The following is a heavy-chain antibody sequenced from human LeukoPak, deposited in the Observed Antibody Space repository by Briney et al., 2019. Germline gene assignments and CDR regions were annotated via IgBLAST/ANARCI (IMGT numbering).Heavy chain of an antibody. CDR3: ARAIGYFDY. D-gene: IGHD2-21*01. CDR2: TYYRSKWYH. V-gene: IGHV6-1*01. CDR1: GDSVSRNSAA. Sequence: SQTLSLTCAISGDSVSRNSAACNWIRQPPSRGLEWLGRTYYRSKWYHEYAVSVKSRITINPDTSKNQFSLQLNSVTPEDTAVYYCARAIGYFDYWGQGSLVTVSS. J-gene: IGHJ4*02.